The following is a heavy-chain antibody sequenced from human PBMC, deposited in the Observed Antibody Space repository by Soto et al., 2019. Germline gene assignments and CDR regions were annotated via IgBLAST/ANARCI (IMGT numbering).Heavy chain of an antibody. D-gene: IGHD2-2*02. CDR2: INPNSGST. CDR3: ARGPAHECSGTNCYKWVFDY. Sequence: ASVKVSCKASRYTFTGYYMHWVRQAPGQGLEWMGWINPNSGSTNYAQKFQGRVTMSRDTSINTAYMELSRLGSDDTAVYYCARGPAHECSGTNCYKWVFDYWGQGTLVTVSS. V-gene: IGHV1-2*02. CDR1: RYTFTGYY. J-gene: IGHJ4*02.